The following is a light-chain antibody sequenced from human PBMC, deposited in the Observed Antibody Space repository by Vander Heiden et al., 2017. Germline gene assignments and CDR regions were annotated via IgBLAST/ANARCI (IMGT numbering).Light chain of an antibody. CDR1: QSITSY. CDR2: AAS. CDR3: QQRYSNPREYT. V-gene: IGKV1-39*01. Sequence: DIQMTQSPSSLSASVGDRVTITCRASQSITSYLNWYQQKPGKAPKLLIYAASTLQSDVTSRFSGSGYGTDFTLTISSLQPEDFATYYCQQRYSNPREYTFGQGTRLEIK. J-gene: IGKJ2*01.